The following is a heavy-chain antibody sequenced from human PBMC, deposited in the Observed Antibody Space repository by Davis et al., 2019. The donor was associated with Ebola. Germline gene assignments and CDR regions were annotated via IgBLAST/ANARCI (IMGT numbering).Heavy chain of an antibody. J-gene: IGHJ3*02. D-gene: IGHD5/OR15-5a*01. CDR3: ATSTITLEYAFDI. CDR2: ISDSGSST. Sequence: PGGSLRLSCAASGFTFSDYAMNWVRQAPGKGLEWVSIISDSGSSTIYADSVKGRFTISRDNSKNTLQLQMNSLRADDTAVYYCATSTITLEYAFDIWGQGTMVTVSS. V-gene: IGHV3-23*01. CDR1: GFTFSDYA.